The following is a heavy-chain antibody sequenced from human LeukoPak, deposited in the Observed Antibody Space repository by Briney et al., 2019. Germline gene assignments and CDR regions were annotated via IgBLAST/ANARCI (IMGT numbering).Heavy chain of an antibody. CDR3: AFGSGIEYYFDY. CDR2: INPSGGST. J-gene: IGHJ4*02. V-gene: IGHV1-46*01. Sequence: ASVKVSCKASGYTFTGYYMHWVRQAPGQGLEWMGIINPSGGSTSYAQKFQGRVTMTRDTSTSTVYMELSSLRSEYTAVYYCAFGSGIEYYFDYWGQGTLVTVSS. CDR1: GYTFTGYY. D-gene: IGHD3-10*01.